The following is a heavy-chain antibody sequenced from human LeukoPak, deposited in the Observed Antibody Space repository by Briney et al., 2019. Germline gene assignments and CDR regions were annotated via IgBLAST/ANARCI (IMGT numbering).Heavy chain of an antibody. D-gene: IGHD2-15*01. CDR2: IAYSVTT. J-gene: IGHJ4*02. V-gene: IGHV4-59*02. CDR3: ARDKQNAYCTGGRCSPFYFDS. Sequence: SETLSLTCTVSGGSVSTSYWSWIRQPPGKGPECIGYIAYSVTTNYNPSLKSRVTISLDTSKNQFSLNLTSVTAADTAMYYCARDKQNAYCTGGRCSPFYFDSWGQGVLVTVSS. CDR1: GGSVSTSY.